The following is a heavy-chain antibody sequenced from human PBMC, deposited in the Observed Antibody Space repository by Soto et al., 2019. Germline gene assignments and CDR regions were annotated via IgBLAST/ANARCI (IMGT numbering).Heavy chain of an antibody. D-gene: IGHD2-15*01. V-gene: IGHV5-10-1*01. J-gene: IGHJ5*02. CDR3: ARQGTVVVVAANNWFDP. CDR2: IDPSDSYT. Sequence: GESLKISFKGSGYSFTSYWISWVRQMPGKGLEWMGRIDPSDSYTNYSPSFQGHVTISADKSISTAYLQWSSLKASDTAMYYCARQGTVVVVAANNWFDPWGQGTLVTVSS. CDR1: GYSFTSYW.